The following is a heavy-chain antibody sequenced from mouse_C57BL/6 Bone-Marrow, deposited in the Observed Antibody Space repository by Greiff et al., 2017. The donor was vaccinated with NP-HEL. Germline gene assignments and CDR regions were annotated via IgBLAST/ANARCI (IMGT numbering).Heavy chain of an antibody. CDR1: GYTFTSYG. D-gene: IGHD4-1*01. CDR2: IYPRSGNT. J-gene: IGHJ2*01. V-gene: IGHV1-81*01. Sequence: VQLQQSGAELARPGASVKLSCKASGYTFTSYGISWVKQRTGQGLEWIGEIYPRSGNTYYNEKFKGKATLTADKSSSTAYIELRSLTSEDSAVYFCARSGSWDYYFDYWGQGTTLTVSS. CDR3: ARSGSWDYYFDY.